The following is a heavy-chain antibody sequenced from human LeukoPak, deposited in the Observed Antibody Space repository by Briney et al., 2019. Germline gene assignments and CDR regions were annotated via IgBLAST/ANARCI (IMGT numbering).Heavy chain of an antibody. D-gene: IGHD1-1*01. CDR2: ISPISGTT. Sequence: ASVKVSCKASGGTFSSYTITWVRQAPGRGLEWMGGISPISGTTNYAQKFQGRVTITTDESTSTAYMELSSLRSEDTAVYYCATPPTGTTTTGEYYFDYWGQGTLVTVSS. CDR1: GGTFSSYT. V-gene: IGHV1-69*05. CDR3: ATPPTGTTTTGEYYFDY. J-gene: IGHJ4*02.